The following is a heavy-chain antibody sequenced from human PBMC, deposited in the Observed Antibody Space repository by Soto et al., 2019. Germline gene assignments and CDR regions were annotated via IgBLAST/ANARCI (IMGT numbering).Heavy chain of an antibody. CDR3: AREREPSGYFDL. V-gene: IGHV3-33*01. J-gene: IGHJ2*01. D-gene: IGHD1-1*01. CDR2: IWYDGSNK. CDR1: GFTFSSYG. Sequence: QVQLVESGGGVVQPGRSLRLSCAASGFTFSSYGMHWVRQAPGKGLEWVAVIWYDGSNKYYADSVKGRFTISRDNSKNTLYLQMNSLRAEDTAAYYCAREREPSGYFDLWGRGTLVTVSS.